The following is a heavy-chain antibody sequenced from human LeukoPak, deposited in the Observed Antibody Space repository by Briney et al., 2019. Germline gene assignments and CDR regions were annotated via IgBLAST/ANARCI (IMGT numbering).Heavy chain of an antibody. CDR1: GYTLTELS. J-gene: IGHJ6*03. Sequence: ASVKVSCKVSGYTLTELSMHWVRRAPAKGLEWMGGFDPEDGETIYAQKFQGRVTMTEDTSTDTAYMELSSLRSEDTAVYYCATTVGGSGTSIGGYYYMDVWGKGTTVTISS. CDR3: ATTVGGSGTSIGGYYYMDV. CDR2: FDPEDGET. D-gene: IGHD3-10*01. V-gene: IGHV1-24*01.